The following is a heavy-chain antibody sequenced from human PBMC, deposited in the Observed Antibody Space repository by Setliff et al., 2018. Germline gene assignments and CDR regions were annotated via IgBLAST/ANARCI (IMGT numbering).Heavy chain of an antibody. CDR3: AREMLVVRGVNSYYYYMDV. CDR1: GATFSSHG. V-gene: IGHV1-2*06. J-gene: IGHJ6*03. D-gene: IGHD3-10*02. Sequence: ASVKVSCKASGATFSSHGISWVRQAPGQGLEWMGRINPNSGGTNYAQKFQGRVTMTRDTSITTAYMDLTSLRSDDTAVYYCAREMLVVRGVNSYYYYMDVWGKGTTGTVSS. CDR2: INPNSGGT.